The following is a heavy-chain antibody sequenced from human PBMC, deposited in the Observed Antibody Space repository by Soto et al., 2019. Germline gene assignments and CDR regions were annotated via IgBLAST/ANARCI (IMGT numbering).Heavy chain of an antibody. D-gene: IGHD3-10*01. CDR2: IKSKTDGGTT. CDR1: GFTFSNAW. Sequence: GGSLTLSCAASGFTFSNAWMNWVRQAPGKGLEWVGRIKSKTDGGTTDYAAPVKGRFTISRDDSKNTLYLQMNSLKTEDTAVYYCTTSGSYYKWIFDYWGQGTLVTVSS. CDR3: TTSGSYYKWIFDY. J-gene: IGHJ4*02. V-gene: IGHV3-15*07.